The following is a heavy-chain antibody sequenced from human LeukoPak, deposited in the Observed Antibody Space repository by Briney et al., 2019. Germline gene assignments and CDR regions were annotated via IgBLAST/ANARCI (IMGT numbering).Heavy chain of an antibody. Sequence: QAGGSLRLSCEASGFTFNIHWMNWVRQAPGKGLEWLANIRPDGSEKVYVDSVRGRFTISRDNTKNSVYLQMNNLRSEDSAVYYCSGRSGFSSIYWGQGTRVTVSS. CDR1: GFTFNIHW. V-gene: IGHV3-7*01. CDR3: SGRSGFSSIY. CDR2: IRPDGSEK. J-gene: IGHJ4*02. D-gene: IGHD2-2*01.